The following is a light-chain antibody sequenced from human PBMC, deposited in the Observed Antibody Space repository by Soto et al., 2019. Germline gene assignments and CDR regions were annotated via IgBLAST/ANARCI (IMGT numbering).Light chain of an antibody. J-gene: IGKJ5*01. Sequence: DIQMTQTHSTLSASVGDRVTIACRASQTISSSWLAWYQQKPGKAPKVLIYKASTLESGGPSRFSGSGSVTDFTLTISSLQTEDFATYYCQQNYRPPPIPFGQGARLEI. CDR1: QTISSSW. CDR2: KAS. V-gene: IGKV1-5*03. CDR3: QQNYRPPPIP.